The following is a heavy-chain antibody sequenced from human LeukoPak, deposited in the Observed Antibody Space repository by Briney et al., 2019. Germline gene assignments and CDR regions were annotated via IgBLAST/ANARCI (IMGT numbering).Heavy chain of an antibody. CDR2: IYTSGST. V-gene: IGHV4-4*07. CDR1: GGSISSYY. CDR3: ASDGGYYYYGMDV. D-gene: IGHD2-15*01. Sequence: PSETLSLTCTVAGGSISSYYWSWIRQPAGKGLEWIGRIYTSGSTNYNPSLKSRVTMSVDTSKNQFPLKLSSVTAADTAVYYCASDGGYYYYGMDVWGQGTTVTVSS. J-gene: IGHJ6*02.